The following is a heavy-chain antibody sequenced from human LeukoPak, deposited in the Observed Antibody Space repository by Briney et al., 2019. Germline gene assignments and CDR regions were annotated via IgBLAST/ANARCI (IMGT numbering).Heavy chain of an antibody. CDR2: ISSSGSTI. D-gene: IGHD5-12*01. J-gene: IGHJ4*02. CDR3: ARVPRYSAYEGNDY. CDR1: GFTFSSYE. Sequence: GGSLRLSCAASGFTFSSYEMNWVRQAPGKGLEWVSYISSSGSTIYYADSLKGRFTISRDNAKNSLYLQMNSLRAEDTAVYYCARVPRYSAYEGNDYWGQGTLVTVSS. V-gene: IGHV3-48*03.